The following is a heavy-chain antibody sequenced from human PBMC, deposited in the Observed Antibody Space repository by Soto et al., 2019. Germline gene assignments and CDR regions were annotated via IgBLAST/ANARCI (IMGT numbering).Heavy chain of an antibody. CDR1: GFTFSSYS. CDR2: ISSSSSTI. CDR3: ARGKHIVVVTASIDY. V-gene: IGHV3-48*02. Sequence: GGSLRLSCAASGFTFSSYSMNWVRQAPGKGLEWVSYISSSSSTIYYADSVKGRFTISRDNAKNSLYLQMNSLRDEDTAVYYCARGKHIVVVTASIDYWGQGTLVTVSS. D-gene: IGHD2-21*02. J-gene: IGHJ4*02.